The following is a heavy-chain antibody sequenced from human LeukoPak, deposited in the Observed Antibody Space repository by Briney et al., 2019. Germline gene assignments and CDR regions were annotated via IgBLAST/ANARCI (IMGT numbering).Heavy chain of an antibody. CDR1: GFTFSSYG. CDR2: ISYDGSNK. D-gene: IGHD5-12*01. J-gene: IGHJ4*02. Sequence: PGGSLRLSCAASGFTFSSYGMHWVRQAPGKGLEWVAVISYDGSNKYYADSVKGRFTISRDNSKNTLYLQMNSLRAEDTAMYYCARGDDSGYYDYFDYWGQGALVTVSS. CDR3: ARGDDSGYYDYFDY. V-gene: IGHV3-30*03.